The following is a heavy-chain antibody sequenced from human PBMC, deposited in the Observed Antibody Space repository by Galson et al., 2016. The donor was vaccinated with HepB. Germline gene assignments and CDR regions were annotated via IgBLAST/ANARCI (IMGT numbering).Heavy chain of an antibody. J-gene: IGHJ4*02. CDR3: ARCGTTWSFDY. V-gene: IGHV1-18*04. D-gene: IGHD6-13*01. CDR1: GYTFTNYG. CDR2: INTYNGHT. Sequence: SVKVSCKASGYTFTNYGISWVRRAPGQGLEWMGWINTYNGHTNYAQKLHDRVTMTTDTSTSTAYMELRSLRSDDTAVYYCARCGTTWSFDYWGQGTLVTVSS.